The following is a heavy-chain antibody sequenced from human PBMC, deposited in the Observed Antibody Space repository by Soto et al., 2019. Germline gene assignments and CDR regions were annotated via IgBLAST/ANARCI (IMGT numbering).Heavy chain of an antibody. J-gene: IGHJ3*02. V-gene: IGHV3-21*01. CDR2: ISSSSSYI. CDR1: GFTFSSYS. Sequence: GSLRLSCAASGFTFSSYSMNWVRQAPGKGLEWVSSISSSSSYIYYADSVKGRFTISRDNAKNSLYLQMNSLRAEDTAVYYCARDFFVVGAPGRAFDIWGQGTMVTVSS. CDR3: ARDFFVVGAPGRAFDI. D-gene: IGHD2-15*01.